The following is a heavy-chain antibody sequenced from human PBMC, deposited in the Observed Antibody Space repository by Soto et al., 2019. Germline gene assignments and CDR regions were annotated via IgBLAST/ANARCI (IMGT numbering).Heavy chain of an antibody. Sequence: SETLSLTCTVSGGSISSGGYYWSWIRQHPGKGLEWIGYIYYSGSTYYNPSLKSRVTISVDTSKNQFSLKLSSVTAADTAVYYCARDVLGYCSSTSCYGGPYGMDVWGQGTTVTVSS. CDR2: IYYSGST. J-gene: IGHJ6*02. V-gene: IGHV4-31*03. CDR1: GGSISSGGYY. CDR3: ARDVLGYCSSTSCYGGPYGMDV. D-gene: IGHD2-2*01.